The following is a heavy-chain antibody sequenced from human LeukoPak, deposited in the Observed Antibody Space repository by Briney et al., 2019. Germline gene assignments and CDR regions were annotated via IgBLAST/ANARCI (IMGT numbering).Heavy chain of an antibody. CDR2: IYHSGST. Sequence: SETLSLTCTVSGYSISSGYYWGWIRQPPGKGLEWIGSIYHSGSTYYNPSLKSRVTISVDTSKNQFSLKLSSVTAADTAVYYCARARGQLVDYWGQGTLVTVSS. V-gene: IGHV4-38-2*02. CDR3: ARARGQLVDY. CDR1: GYSISSGYY. J-gene: IGHJ4*02. D-gene: IGHD6-13*01.